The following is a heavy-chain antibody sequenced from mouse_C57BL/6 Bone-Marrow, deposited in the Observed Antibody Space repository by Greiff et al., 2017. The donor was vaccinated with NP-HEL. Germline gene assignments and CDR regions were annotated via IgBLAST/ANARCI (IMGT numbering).Heavy chain of an antibody. CDR1: GYTFTSYW. D-gene: IGHD2-4*01. J-gene: IGHJ2*01. CDR2: IHPNSGST. Sequence: QVQLQQPGAELEKPGASVKLSCKASGYTFTSYWMHWVKQRPGQGLEWIGMIHPNSGSTNYNEKFKSKATLTVDKSSSTAYMQLSSLTSEDSAVYYCARYYYDSFDYWGQGTTLTVSS. CDR3: ARYYYDSFDY. V-gene: IGHV1-64*01.